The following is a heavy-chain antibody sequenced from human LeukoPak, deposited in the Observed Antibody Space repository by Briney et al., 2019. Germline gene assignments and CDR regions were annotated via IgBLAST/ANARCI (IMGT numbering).Heavy chain of an antibody. CDR3: AKAWAAAGTFAS. CDR1: GFTFSSYA. J-gene: IGHJ4*02. D-gene: IGHD6-13*01. Sequence: GGSLRLSCAASGFTFSSYAMSWVRQAPGKGLEWVSTIIGSGGDTYYADSVKGRFTISRDTSKNTLYLQMKSLSAEDTAVYYCAKAWAAAGTFASWGQGTLVTVSS. CDR2: IIGSGGDT. V-gene: IGHV3-23*01.